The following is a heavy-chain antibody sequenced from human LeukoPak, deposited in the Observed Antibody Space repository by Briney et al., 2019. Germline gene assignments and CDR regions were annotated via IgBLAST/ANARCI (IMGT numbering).Heavy chain of an antibody. CDR1: GDSISSGNYY. Sequence: SDTLSLTCTVSGDSISSGNYYWTWIRQHPGKGLEWIGYIRYSGSTYSNPSLKSRVAISVDTSTNQLSLKLTSVTAADTAMYYCARRGFNYGFFDYWGQGTLVTVSS. CDR3: ARRGFNYGFFDY. J-gene: IGHJ4*01. V-gene: IGHV4-31*03. CDR2: IRYSGST. D-gene: IGHD5-18*01.